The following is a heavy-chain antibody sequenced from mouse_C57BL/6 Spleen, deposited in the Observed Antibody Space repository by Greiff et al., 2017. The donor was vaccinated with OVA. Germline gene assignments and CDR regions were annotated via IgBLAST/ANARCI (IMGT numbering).Heavy chain of an antibody. CDR2: IDPETGGT. J-gene: IGHJ3*01. CDR3: TRKEDWGGFAY. V-gene: IGHV1-15*01. CDR1: GYTFTDYE. Sequence: VQLQQSGAELVRPGASVTLSCKASGYTFTDYEMHWVKQTPVHGLEWIGAIDPETGGTAYNQKFKGKAILTADKSSSTAYMELRSLTSEDSAVYYCTRKEDWGGFAYWGQGTLVTVSA.